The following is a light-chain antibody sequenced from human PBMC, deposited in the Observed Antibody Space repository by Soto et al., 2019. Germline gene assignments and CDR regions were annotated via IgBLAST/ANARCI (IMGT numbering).Light chain of an antibody. CDR3: GMWDSSLSVVG. Sequence: QSVLTQPPSVSAAPGQKVTISCSGSSSNIVSWYPQLPGTAPKLLIYDNNKRPSGIPYRFSGSKSGTSATLGITGLQTGDEADYYCGMWDSSLSVVGFGGGTKVTVL. CDR1: SSNI. J-gene: IGLJ2*01. CDR2: DNN. V-gene: IGLV1-51*01.